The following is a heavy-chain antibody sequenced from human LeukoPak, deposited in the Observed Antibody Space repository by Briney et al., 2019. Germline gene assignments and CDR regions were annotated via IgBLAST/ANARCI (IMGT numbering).Heavy chain of an antibody. V-gene: IGHV5-51*01. CDR2: IYPGDSDT. J-gene: IGHJ4*02. CDR3: ARGTGTYYYDSSGSTDYFDY. CDR1: GYSLTSYW. D-gene: IGHD3-22*01. Sequence: GESLKISCKGSGYSLTSYWIGWVRQMPGKGLEWMGIIYPGDSDTRYSPSFQGQVTISADKSISTAYLQWSSLKASDTAMYYCARGTGTYYYDSSGSTDYFDYWGQGTLVTVSS.